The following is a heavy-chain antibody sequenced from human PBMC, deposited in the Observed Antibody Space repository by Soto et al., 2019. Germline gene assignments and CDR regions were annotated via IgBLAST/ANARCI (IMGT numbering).Heavy chain of an antibody. D-gene: IGHD3-16*02. CDR1: GGSFSGYY. V-gene: IGHV4-34*01. CDR3: ARALTFGVVIVDLGY. CDR2: INHSGST. J-gene: IGHJ4*02. Sequence: PSETLSLTCAVYGGSFSGYYWSWIRQPPGKGLEWIGEINHSGSTNYNPSLKSRVTISVDTSKNQFSLKLSSVTAADTAGYYCARALTFGVVIVDLGYWGQGTLDPVSS.